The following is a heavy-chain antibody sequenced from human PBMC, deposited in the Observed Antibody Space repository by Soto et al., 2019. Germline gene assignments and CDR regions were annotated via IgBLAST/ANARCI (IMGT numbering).Heavy chain of an antibody. V-gene: IGHV3-21*01. D-gene: IGHD3-3*01. CDR2: ISSSSSYI. J-gene: IGHJ5*02. CDR3: ARGLGYYDFWSGPSVDWFDP. Sequence: EVQLVESGGGLVKPGGSLRLSCAASGFTFSSYSMNWVRQAPGKGLEWVSSISSSSSYIYYADSVKGRFTISRDNAKNSLYLQMNSLRAEDTAVYYCARGLGYYDFWSGPSVDWFDPWAQGTLVTVSS. CDR1: GFTFSSYS.